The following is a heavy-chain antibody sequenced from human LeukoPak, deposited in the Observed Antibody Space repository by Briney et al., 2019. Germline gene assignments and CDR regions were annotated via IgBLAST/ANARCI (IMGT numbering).Heavy chain of an antibody. Sequence: SETLSLTCTVSGGSISSYYWSWIRQPPGKGLEWIGYIYYSGGTNYNPSLKSRVTISVDTSKNQFSLKLSSVTAADTAVYYCARIPGKWFDPWGQGTLVTVSS. D-gene: IGHD1-26*01. CDR3: ARIPGKWFDP. J-gene: IGHJ5*02. V-gene: IGHV4-59*08. CDR2: IYYSGGT. CDR1: GGSISSYY.